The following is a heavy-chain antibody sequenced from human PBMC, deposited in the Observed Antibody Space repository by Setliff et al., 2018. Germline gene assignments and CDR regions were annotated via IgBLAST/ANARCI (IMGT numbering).Heavy chain of an antibody. J-gene: IGHJ4*02. CDR3: ARTGTYRYFDY. Sequence: SETLSLTCAVSGDSIKSNAYYWGWIRQSPVRGLEWIGSVHSSGTTHYNPSLKSRVTISVDSAKNHFSLNLRSVTAADTAVYYCARTGTYRYFDYWGQGTRVTVSS. V-gene: IGHV4-39*02. CDR1: GDSIKSNAYY. D-gene: IGHD1-1*01. CDR2: VHSSGTT.